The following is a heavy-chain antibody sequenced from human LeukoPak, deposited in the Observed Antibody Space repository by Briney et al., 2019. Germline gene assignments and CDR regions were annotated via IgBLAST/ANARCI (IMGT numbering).Heavy chain of an antibody. CDR3: AVQWFGDPTPFDY. J-gene: IGHJ4*02. CDR2: IKQDGSEK. V-gene: IGHV3-7*03. D-gene: IGHD3-10*01. Sequence: GGSLRLSCAASGFTFSSYWMSWVRQAPGKGLEWVANIKQDGSEKYYVDSVKGRFTISRDNAKNSLYLQMNGLRAEDTAVYYCAVQWFGDPTPFDYWGQGTLVTVSS. CDR1: GFTFSSYW.